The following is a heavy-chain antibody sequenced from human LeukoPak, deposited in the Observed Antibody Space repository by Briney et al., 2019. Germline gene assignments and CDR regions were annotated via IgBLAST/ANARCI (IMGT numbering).Heavy chain of an antibody. CDR1: GFTFDDYA. V-gene: IGHV3-9*03. CDR2: ISWNSGSI. CDR3: AKDKGRMALAFDI. J-gene: IGHJ3*02. Sequence: GRSLRLSCAASGFTFDDYAMHWVRQAPGKGLEWVSGISWNSGSIGYADSVKGRFTISRDNAKNSLYLQMNSLRAEDMALYYCAKDKGRMALAFDIWGQGTMVTVSS. D-gene: IGHD2-8*01.